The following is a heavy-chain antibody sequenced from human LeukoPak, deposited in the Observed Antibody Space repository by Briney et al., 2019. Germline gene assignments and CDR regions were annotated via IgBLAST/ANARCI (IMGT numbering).Heavy chain of an antibody. V-gene: IGHV4-34*01. Sequence: SETLSLTCAVYGGSFSGYYWSWIRQPPGKGLEWIGEINHSGSTNYNPSLKSRVTISVDTSKNQFSLKLSSVTAADTAVYYCARGLGHSSSWYRYWAQGTLVTVSS. CDR2: INHSGST. CDR1: GGSFSGYY. D-gene: IGHD6-13*01. J-gene: IGHJ4*02. CDR3: ARGLGHSSSWYRY.